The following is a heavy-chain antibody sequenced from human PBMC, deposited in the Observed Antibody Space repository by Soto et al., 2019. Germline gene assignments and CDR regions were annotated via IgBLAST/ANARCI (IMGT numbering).Heavy chain of an antibody. Sequence: GESLKISCAASGFTFSSYAMHWVRQAPGKGLEWVAVISYDGSNKYYADSVKGRFTISRDNSKNTLYLQMNSLRAEDTAVYYCARDGPPDYDSSGYYGYFQHWGQGTLVTVSS. J-gene: IGHJ1*01. D-gene: IGHD3-22*01. CDR2: ISYDGSNK. CDR3: ARDGPPDYDSSGYYGYFQH. CDR1: GFTFSSYA. V-gene: IGHV3-30*04.